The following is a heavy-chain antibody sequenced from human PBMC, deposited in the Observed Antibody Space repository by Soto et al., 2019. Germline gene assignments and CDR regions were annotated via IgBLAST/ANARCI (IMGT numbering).Heavy chain of an antibody. CDR3: GRFYSKAYFDY. CDR1: GGSISSYY. V-gene: IGHV4-59*01. J-gene: IGHJ4*02. CDR2: IYYSGST. Sequence: SETLSHTCTFSGGSISSYYWSWIRQPPGKGLEWIGYIYYSGSTNYNPSLKSRVTISVDTSKNQFSLKLSSVTAADTAMYYCGRFYSKAYFDYWGQGTLVTVSS. D-gene: IGHD4-4*01.